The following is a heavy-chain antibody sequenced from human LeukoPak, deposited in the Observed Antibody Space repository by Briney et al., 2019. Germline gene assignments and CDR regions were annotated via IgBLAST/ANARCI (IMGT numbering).Heavy chain of an antibody. CDR1: GGTFSSYA. J-gene: IGHJ4*02. CDR3: AREVVEQWERSFDY. V-gene: IGHV1-69*04. D-gene: IGHD1-26*01. Sequence: SVKVSCKASGGTFSSYAISWVRQAPGQGLEWMGRIIPILGIANYAQKFQGRVTITADKSTSTAYMELSSLRSEDTAVYYCAREVVEQWERSFDYWGQGTLVTVSS. CDR2: IIPILGIA.